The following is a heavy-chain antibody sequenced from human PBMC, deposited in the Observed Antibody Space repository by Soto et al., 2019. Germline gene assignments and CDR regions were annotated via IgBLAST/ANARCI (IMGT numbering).Heavy chain of an antibody. CDR2: MSYDETKK. Sequence: QVQLVESGGGVVQPGGSLRLSCATSGFSLSSYAMHWVRQAPGKGLEWVALMSYDETKKYYADSVEGRFTICRDTSKITLLLQMNKLRVEDTAVYYCAKDRREGDFMHILVVEFWGQGALVTVSS. CDR1: GFSLSSYA. J-gene: IGHJ4*02. CDR3: AKDRREGDFMHILVVEF. D-gene: IGHD2-15*01. V-gene: IGHV3-30*18.